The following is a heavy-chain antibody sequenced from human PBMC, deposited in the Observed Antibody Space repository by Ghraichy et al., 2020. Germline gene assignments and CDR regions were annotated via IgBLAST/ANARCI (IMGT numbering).Heavy chain of an antibody. V-gene: IGHV1-46*01. CDR2: INPSGGST. J-gene: IGHJ3*02. Sequence: ASVKVSCKASGYTFTSYYMHWVRQAPGQGLEWMGIINPSGGSTSYAQKFQGRVTMTRDTSTSTVYMELSSLRSEDTAVYYCASAYDSSGYHDAFDIWGQGTMVTVSS. CDR3: ASAYDSSGYHDAFDI. CDR1: GYTFTSYY. D-gene: IGHD3-22*01.